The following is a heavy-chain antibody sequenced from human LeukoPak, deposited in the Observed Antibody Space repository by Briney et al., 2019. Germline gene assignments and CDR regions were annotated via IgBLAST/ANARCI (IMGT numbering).Heavy chain of an antibody. CDR3: ARYGDYGASDI. CDR2: ISGSSSTR. V-gene: IGHV3-48*01. D-gene: IGHD4-17*01. CDR1: GFAFSSYS. Sequence: GGSLRLSCAASGFAFSSYSMNWVRQAPGKGLEWVSYISGSSSTRYYADSVKGRFTISRDNAKNSLYLQMNSLRAEDTSVYYCARYGDYGASDIWGQGTMVTVSS. J-gene: IGHJ3*02.